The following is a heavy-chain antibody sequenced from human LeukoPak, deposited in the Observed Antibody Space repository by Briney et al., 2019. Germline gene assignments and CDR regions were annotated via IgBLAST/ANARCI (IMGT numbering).Heavy chain of an antibody. D-gene: IGHD7-27*01. CDR3: ARALTGIRPNDY. Sequence: PSETLSLTCAVYGGSFSGYYWSWIRQPPGKGLEWIGEIYHSGSTNYNPSLKSRVTISVDKSKNQFSLKLSSVTAADTAVYYCARALTGIRPNDYWGQGTLVTVSS. CDR2: IYHSGST. J-gene: IGHJ4*02. V-gene: IGHV4-34*01. CDR1: GGSFSGYY.